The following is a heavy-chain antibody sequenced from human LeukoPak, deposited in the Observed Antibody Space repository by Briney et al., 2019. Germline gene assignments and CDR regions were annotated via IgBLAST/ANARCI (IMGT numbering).Heavy chain of an antibody. D-gene: IGHD5-24*01. J-gene: IGHJ4*02. CDR3: ARRGIRDGYNYADY. V-gene: IGHV5-51*01. CDR1: GYTFSTYW. CDR2: VYGDDSDT. Sequence: GESLKISFKASGYTFSTYWIGWVRRMPGKGVEWRGIVYGDDSDTRYSPSFQGQVTISADKSTTTAYLQWSSLKASDTAIYYCARRGIRDGYNYADYWGQGILVTVSS.